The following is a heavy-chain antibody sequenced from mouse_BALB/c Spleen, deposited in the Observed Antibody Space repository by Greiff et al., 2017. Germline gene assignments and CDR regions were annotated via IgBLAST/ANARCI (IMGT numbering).Heavy chain of an antibody. J-gene: IGHJ3*01. Sequence: EVQLQESGAELVRSGASVKLSCTASGFNIKDYYMHWVKQRPEQGLEWIGWIDPENGDTEYATKFQGKATMTADTSSNTAYLQLSSLTSEDTAVYYCNSLYGNSFAYWGQGALVTVAA. CDR3: NSLYGNSFAY. D-gene: IGHD2-1*01. V-gene: IGHV14-4*02. CDR1: GFNIKDYY. CDR2: IDPENGDT.